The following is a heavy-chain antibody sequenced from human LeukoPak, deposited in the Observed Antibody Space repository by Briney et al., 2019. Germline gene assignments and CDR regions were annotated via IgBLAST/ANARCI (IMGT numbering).Heavy chain of an antibody. CDR1: GYTFTRHW. CDR2: LYPGDSDT. Sequence: GESLKISRKGSGYTFTRHWIGWVRQMPGKGLEWMGILYPGDSDTRYSPSFQGQVTISADKSIGTAYLQWSSLEASDTAMYYCARLSSSSEENYFDYWGQGTQVTASS. V-gene: IGHV5-51*01. J-gene: IGHJ4*02. CDR3: ARLSSSSEENYFDY. D-gene: IGHD6-6*01.